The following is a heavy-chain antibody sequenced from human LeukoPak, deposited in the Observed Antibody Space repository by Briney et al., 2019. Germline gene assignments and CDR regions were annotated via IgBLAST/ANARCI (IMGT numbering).Heavy chain of an antibody. CDR3: ARDSLGTVATGREGYFDY. CDR1: GYTFTGYY. J-gene: IGHJ4*02. V-gene: IGHV1-2*02. D-gene: IGHD6-13*01. Sequence: ASVKVSCKASGYTFTGYYMQWVRQAPGQGLEWMGWINPNSGGTNYAQKFQGRVTMTRDTSISTAYMELSRLRSDDTAVYYCARDSLGTVATGREGYFDYGGQGTLVTVSS. CDR2: INPNSGGT.